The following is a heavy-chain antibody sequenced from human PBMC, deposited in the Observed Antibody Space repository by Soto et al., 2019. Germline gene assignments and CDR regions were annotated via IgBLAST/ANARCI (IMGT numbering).Heavy chain of an antibody. CDR1: EFTFSNYW. Sequence: EVQLVESGGGLVQPGGSLRLSCAASEFTFSNYWMHWVRQAPGKGLVWVSNINSDGSNTNYADSVKGRFTISRDNAKNTLYLQMNSLRVEDTAVYYCVRGGPYTSSSHCGYWGPGTLVTVSS. J-gene: IGHJ4*02. D-gene: IGHD6-6*01. CDR2: INSDGSNT. CDR3: VRGGPYTSSSHCGY. V-gene: IGHV3-74*01.